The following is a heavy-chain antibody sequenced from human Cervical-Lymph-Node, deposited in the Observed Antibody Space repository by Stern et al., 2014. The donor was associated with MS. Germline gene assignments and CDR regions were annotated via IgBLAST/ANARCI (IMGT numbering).Heavy chain of an antibody. CDR1: GYSFTNYW. Sequence: EVPLVQSGAEVRKPGESLKISCKASGYSFTNYWIGWVRQMPGKDLEWMGIIFPGDFDIKYSPSFQGQITISADKSISTAYLQWNSLKASDTAIYYCARHAIYGAFDYWGQGTLVTVSS. J-gene: IGHJ4*02. D-gene: IGHD4-17*01. CDR2: IFPGDFDI. V-gene: IGHV5-51*01. CDR3: ARHAIYGAFDY.